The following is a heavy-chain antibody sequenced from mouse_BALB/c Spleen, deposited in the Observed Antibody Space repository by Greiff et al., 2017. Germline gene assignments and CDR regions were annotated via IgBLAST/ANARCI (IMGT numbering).Heavy chain of an antibody. CDR1: GFSLSTSGMG. V-gene: IGHV8-12*01. D-gene: IGHD2-12*01. CDR3: ARSYYRYNAMDY. Sequence: QVTLKVSGPGILQPSQTLSLTCSFSGFSLSTSGMGVSWIRQPSGKGLEWLAHIYWDDDKRYNPSLKSRLTISKDTSSNQVFLKITSVDTADTATYYCARSYYRYNAMDYWGQGTSVTVSS. CDR2: IYWDDDK. J-gene: IGHJ4*01.